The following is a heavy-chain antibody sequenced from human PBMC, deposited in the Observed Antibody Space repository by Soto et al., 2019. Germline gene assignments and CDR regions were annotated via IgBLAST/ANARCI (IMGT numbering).Heavy chain of an antibody. CDR1: GFTFSSTA. Sequence: VQLVDSGGGLVQPGGSLRLSCAASGFTFSSTAMHWVRQAPGKGLEWVSLISYRGSDIFYANSVKGRFAISRDNSKNTLYLHMNSLRTEDTAVYFCATDGSSRYYFDYWGQGTLVTVSS. J-gene: IGHJ4*02. V-gene: IGHV3-30*09. CDR2: ISYRGSDI. CDR3: ATDGSSRYYFDY.